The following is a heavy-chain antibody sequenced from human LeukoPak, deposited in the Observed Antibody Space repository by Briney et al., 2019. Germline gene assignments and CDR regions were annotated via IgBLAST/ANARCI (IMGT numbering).Heavy chain of an antibody. CDR1: GGTFSSYA. CDR2: IIPIFGTA. D-gene: IGHD1-26*01. CDR3: ARDGMSGSYLGVDY. V-gene: IGHV1-69*13. J-gene: IGHJ4*02. Sequence: EASVKVSCKASGGTFSSYAISWVRQAPGQGLEWMGGIIPIFGTANYAQKFQGRVTITADESTSTAYMELSSLRSEDTAVYYCARDGMSGSYLGVDYWGQGTLVTVSS.